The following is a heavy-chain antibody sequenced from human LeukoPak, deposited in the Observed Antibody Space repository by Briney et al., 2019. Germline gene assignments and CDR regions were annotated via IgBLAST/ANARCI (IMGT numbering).Heavy chain of an antibody. CDR1: GDSISSTNW. CDR3: ARGGYGDYAAFDI. J-gene: IGHJ3*02. Sequence: SGTLSLTCAVSGDSISSTNWWSWVRQPPGKGLEWIGEIYYSGSTNYNPSLKSRVTISVDTSKNQFSLKLSSVTAADTAVYYCARGGYGDYAAFDIWGQGTMVTVSS. V-gene: IGHV4-4*02. D-gene: IGHD4-17*01. CDR2: IYYSGST.